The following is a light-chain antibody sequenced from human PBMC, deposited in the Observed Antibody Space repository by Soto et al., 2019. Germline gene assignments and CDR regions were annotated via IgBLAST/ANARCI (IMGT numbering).Light chain of an antibody. CDR1: SSDVGGYNY. CDR2: EVS. CDR3: SSCAGSNNFLYV. V-gene: IGLV2-8*01. Sequence: QSALTQPPSASGSPGQSVTISCTGTSSDVGGYNYVSWYQQHPGKAPKLMIYEVSKRPSGVPDRFSGSKSGNTASLTVSGLQAEDEADYYCSSCAGSNNFLYVFGTGTKLTVL. J-gene: IGLJ1*01.